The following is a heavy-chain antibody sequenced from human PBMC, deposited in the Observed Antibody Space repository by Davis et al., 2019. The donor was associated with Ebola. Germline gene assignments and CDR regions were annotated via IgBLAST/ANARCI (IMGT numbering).Heavy chain of an antibody. CDR3: ARPYCSGGSCDPGGY. V-gene: IGHV5-51*01. Sequence: GESLKISCKGSGYRFTSYWIGWVRQMPGKGLEWMGIIYPDDSDTRYSPSFQGQVTISADESISTAYLQWSSLKASDTAMYYCARPYCSGGSCDPGGYWGQGTLVTVSS. CDR1: GYRFTSYW. D-gene: IGHD2-15*01. CDR2: IYPDDSDT. J-gene: IGHJ4*02.